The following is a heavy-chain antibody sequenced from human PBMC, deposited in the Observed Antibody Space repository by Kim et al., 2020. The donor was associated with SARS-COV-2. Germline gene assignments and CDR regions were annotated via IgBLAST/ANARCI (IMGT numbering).Heavy chain of an antibody. D-gene: IGHD3-10*01. CDR3: AKRNGYGSGRYGMDV. J-gene: IGHJ6*02. Sequence: DSVKGRFSISRDNSKNTLFLQMNSLRVEDTAIYYCAKRNGYGSGRYGMDVWGQGTTVTVSS. V-gene: IGHV3-23*01.